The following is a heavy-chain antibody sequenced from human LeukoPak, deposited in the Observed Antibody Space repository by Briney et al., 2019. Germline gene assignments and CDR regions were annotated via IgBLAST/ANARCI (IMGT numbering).Heavy chain of an antibody. J-gene: IGHJ2*01. CDR2: ISGSGGST. V-gene: IGHV3-23*01. Sequence: GGSLRLSCGASGFTFSSHAMSWVRQAPGKGLEWVSAISGSGGSTYYADAVKVRFTISRDNSKNTLYLQMNTLKAEDKAVYYCAKDPTTIWPDWYFDLWGRGTLVTVSS. CDR1: GFTFSSHA. D-gene: IGHD5-24*01. CDR3: AKDPTTIWPDWYFDL.